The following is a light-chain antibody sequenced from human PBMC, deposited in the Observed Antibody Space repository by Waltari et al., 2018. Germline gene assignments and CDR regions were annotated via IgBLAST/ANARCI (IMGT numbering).Light chain of an antibody. CDR3: QSYDSSLSGSNV. CDR2: VAS. V-gene: IGLV1-40*01. Sequence: QSVLTQPPSVSGAPGQRVTISCTGSSSNIGAGYDVHWYQQLPGTAPKLLIYVASNRPSGVPDRFSGSKSGTSASLAITGLQAEDEADYYCQSYDSSLSGSNVFGGGTKLTVL. CDR1: SSNIGAGYD. J-gene: IGLJ2*01.